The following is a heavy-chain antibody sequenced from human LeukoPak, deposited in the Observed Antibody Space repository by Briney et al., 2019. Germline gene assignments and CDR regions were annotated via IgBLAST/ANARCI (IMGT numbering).Heavy chain of an antibody. J-gene: IGHJ4*02. CDR2: IYYSGST. V-gene: IGHV4-39*01. D-gene: IGHD3-10*01. CDR3: ARRVLLWFGDRADY. CDR1: GGSISSSSYY. Sequence: SETLSLTCTVSGGSISSSSYYWGWIRQPPGKGLEWIGSIYYSGSTYYNPSLKSRVTISVDTSKNQFSLKLSSVTAADTAVYYCARRVLLWFGDRADYWGQGTLVTVSS.